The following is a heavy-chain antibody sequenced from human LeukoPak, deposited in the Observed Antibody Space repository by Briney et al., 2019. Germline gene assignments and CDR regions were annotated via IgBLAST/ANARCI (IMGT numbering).Heavy chain of an antibody. CDR2: INPNSGGT. CDR1: GYTFTGYY. Sequence: ASVKVSCKASGYTFTGYYMHWVRQPPGQGLEWMGWINPNSGGTNYAQKFQGRVTMTRDTSISTAYMELSRLRSDDTAVYYCARLSGSYREYYFDYWGQGTLVTVSS. D-gene: IGHD1-26*01. CDR3: ARLSGSYREYYFDY. J-gene: IGHJ4*02. V-gene: IGHV1-2*02.